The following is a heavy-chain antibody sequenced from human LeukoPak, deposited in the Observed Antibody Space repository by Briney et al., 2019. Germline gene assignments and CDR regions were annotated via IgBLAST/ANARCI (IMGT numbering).Heavy chain of an antibody. CDR1: GFTFSSYS. D-gene: IGHD6-13*01. CDR2: ITSSSTYI. CDR3: AKEAKGMAESSWYDY. V-gene: IGHV3-21*01. J-gene: IGHJ4*02. Sequence: PGGSLRLSCAASGFTFSSYSMNWVRQAQGKGLEWASSITSSSTYIYYADSVKGRFTTSRDNAKNSLYLQMNSLRAEDTAVYYCAKEAKGMAESSWYDYWGQGTLVTVSS.